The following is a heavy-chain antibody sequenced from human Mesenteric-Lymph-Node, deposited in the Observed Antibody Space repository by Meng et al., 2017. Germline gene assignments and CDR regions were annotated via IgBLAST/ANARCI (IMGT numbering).Heavy chain of an antibody. Sequence: QVQLVDFGGGVVQPGSLLRLSCVASGLSFTTHAMHWVRQAPGKGLEWVAVISYDGTNKYYADSVMGRFTISRDNSKSTLFLQMNSLRAEDTAMYYCMSEIRKAPTGTDYWGQGTLVTVSS. CDR2: ISYDGTNK. V-gene: IGHV3-30-3*01. D-gene: IGHD6-13*01. CDR3: MSEIRKAPTGTDY. J-gene: IGHJ4*02. CDR1: GLSFTTHA.